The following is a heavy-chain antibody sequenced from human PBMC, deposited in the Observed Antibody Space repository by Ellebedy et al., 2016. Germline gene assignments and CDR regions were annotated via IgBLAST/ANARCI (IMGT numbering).Heavy chain of an antibody. CDR3: ARGGYGGNVGDY. CDR1: GGSFSGYY. CDR2: INHSGST. Sequence: SETLSLTXAVYGGSFSGYYWSWIRQPPGKGLEWIGEINHSGSTNYNPSLKSRVTISVDMSKNQFSLKLSSVTAADTAVYYCARGGYGGNVGDYWGQGTLVTVSS. J-gene: IGHJ4*02. D-gene: IGHD4-23*01. V-gene: IGHV4-34*01.